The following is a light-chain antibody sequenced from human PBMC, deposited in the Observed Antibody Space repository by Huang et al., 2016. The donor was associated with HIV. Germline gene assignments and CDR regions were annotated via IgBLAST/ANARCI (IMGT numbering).Light chain of an antibody. CDR3: QQYNNWPPAT. J-gene: IGKJ3*01. Sequence: EIVMTQSPATLSVSTGERATLSCRASQSVSINLAWYKQKPGQAPRLLIYGASTRATGIPARFSGSGSGTEFTLTISSLQSEDFAVYYCQQYNNWPPATFGPGTKVDIK. CDR1: QSVSIN. CDR2: GAS. V-gene: IGKV3-15*01.